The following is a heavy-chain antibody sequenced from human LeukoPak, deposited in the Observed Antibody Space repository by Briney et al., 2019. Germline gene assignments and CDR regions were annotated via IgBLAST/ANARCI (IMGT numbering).Heavy chain of an antibody. CDR1: GFTFSSYE. D-gene: IGHD2-15*01. Sequence: GGSLRLSCAASGFTFSSYEMNWVRQAPGKGLEWVSYISSSGSTLYYADSVKGRFTISRDNAKNSLYLQMNSLRAEDTAVYYCARGLAVVVPSGDFDYWGQGTLVTVSS. J-gene: IGHJ4*02. CDR2: ISSSGSTL. CDR3: ARGLAVVVPSGDFDY. V-gene: IGHV3-48*03.